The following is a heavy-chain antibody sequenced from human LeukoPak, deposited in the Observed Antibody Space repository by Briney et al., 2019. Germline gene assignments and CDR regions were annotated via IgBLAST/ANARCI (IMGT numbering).Heavy chain of an antibody. CDR2: ISSGSSYI. Sequence: PGRSLRLSCAASGFTFSSYGMHWVRQAPGKGLEWVSSISSGSSYIYYADSVEGRFTISRDNAKNSLYLQMDSLRAEDTAVYYCARAGPRVVAATRLYAFDIWGQGTMVTVSS. V-gene: IGHV3-21*01. J-gene: IGHJ3*02. D-gene: IGHD2-15*01. CDR3: ARAGPRVVAATRLYAFDI. CDR1: GFTFSSYG.